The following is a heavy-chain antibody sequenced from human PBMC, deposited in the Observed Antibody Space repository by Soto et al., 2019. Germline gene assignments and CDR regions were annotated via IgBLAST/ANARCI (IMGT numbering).Heavy chain of an antibody. Sequence: QVQLVQSGAEVKKPGASVKVSCTFTSYDINWVRQATGQGLEWMGWLNPNSGNTRYAQKYQGRVTMTRSTATTTAYMELSSLRSEDTAVYYCARGPGSSDWRFSYYYMDVWGQGTTVTVSS. V-gene: IGHV1-8*01. D-gene: IGHD6-19*01. CDR1: FTSYD. CDR2: LNPNSGNT. CDR3: ARGPGSSDWRFSYYYMDV. J-gene: IGHJ6*02.